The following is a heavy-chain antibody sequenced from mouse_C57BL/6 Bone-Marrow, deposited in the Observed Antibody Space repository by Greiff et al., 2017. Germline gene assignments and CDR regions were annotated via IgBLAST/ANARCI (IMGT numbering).Heavy chain of an antibody. V-gene: IGHV5-4*03. D-gene: IGHD2-4*01. Sequence: EVMLVESGGGLVKPGGSLKLSCAASGFTFSSYAMSWVRQPPEKMLEWVATISDGGSYTYYPANVKGRFTISRDNAKNNLYLQMSHLKSEDTAMYYCARHYDYDVYARDYWGQGTSVTVSS. CDR2: ISDGGSYT. CDR3: ARHYDYDVYARDY. J-gene: IGHJ4*01. CDR1: GFTFSSYA.